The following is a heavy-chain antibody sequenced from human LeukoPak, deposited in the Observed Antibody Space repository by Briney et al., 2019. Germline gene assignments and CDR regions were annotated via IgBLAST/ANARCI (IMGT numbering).Heavy chain of an antibody. Sequence: PSETLSLTCTVSGGSISSYYWSWIRQPPGKGLEWIGYIYYSGSTNYNPSLKSRVTISVDTSKNQFSLKLSSVTAADTAVYYCARVSRYCSGGSCPRIDYWGQGTLVTVSS. CDR2: IYYSGST. CDR3: ARVSRYCSGGSCPRIDY. CDR1: GGSISSYY. V-gene: IGHV4-59*01. D-gene: IGHD2-15*01. J-gene: IGHJ4*02.